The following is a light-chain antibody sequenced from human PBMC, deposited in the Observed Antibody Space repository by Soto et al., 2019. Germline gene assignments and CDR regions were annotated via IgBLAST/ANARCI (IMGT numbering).Light chain of an antibody. CDR3: QQRPNWPLT. Sequence: EIVLTHSPATLSLSPGEGATRSCRASQSISSHVAWDHQKPGQAPRLLMYDASNGATGIPARFSRSGSGTDFALRISSLAPEDFALYYCQQRPNWPLTFGGGPKVAIK. CDR1: QSISSH. J-gene: IGKJ4*01. CDR2: DAS. V-gene: IGKV3-11*01.